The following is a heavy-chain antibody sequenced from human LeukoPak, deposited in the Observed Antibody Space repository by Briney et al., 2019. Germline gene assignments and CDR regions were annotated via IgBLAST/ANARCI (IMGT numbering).Heavy chain of an antibody. Sequence: PGGSLRLSCVASGFDVGTSYMNWVRQAPGKGLEWVSLIKSGGGTIYADSVRGRFTISRDTSNNTLYLQMNSLRAEDTAVYYCARWVHSWGQGTLVTVSS. CDR3: ARWVHS. CDR2: IKSGGGT. CDR1: GFDVGTSY. V-gene: IGHV3-53*01. J-gene: IGHJ5*01.